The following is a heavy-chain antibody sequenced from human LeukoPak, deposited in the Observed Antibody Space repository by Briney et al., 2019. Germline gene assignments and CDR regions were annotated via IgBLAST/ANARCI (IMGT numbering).Heavy chain of an antibody. V-gene: IGHV3-30*14. CDR1: GFSFSNYA. CDR2: ISYDGNNK. D-gene: IGHD1-26*01. Sequence: PGRSLTLSCATSGFSFSNYAMHWLRQAPGKGLEWVTVISYDGNNKYYADSVEGRFTISRDNSKNTLDLQMSSLRPEDTSTYYCVRRAGSYYFDYWGQGSLVTVSS. J-gene: IGHJ4*02. CDR3: VRRAGSYYFDY.